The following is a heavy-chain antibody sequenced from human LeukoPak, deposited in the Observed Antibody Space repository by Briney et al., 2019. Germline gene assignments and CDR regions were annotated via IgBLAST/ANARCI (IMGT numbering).Heavy chain of an antibody. Sequence: GASVKVSCKASGGTFSSYAISWVRQAPGQGLEWMGRIIPIFGTANYAQKFQGRVTITTDESTSTAYMELSSLRAEDTAVYFCTREAAAGIDYWGQGTLVTVSS. J-gene: IGHJ4*02. CDR1: GGTFSSYA. CDR3: TREAAAGIDY. V-gene: IGHV1-69*05. D-gene: IGHD6-13*01. CDR2: IIPIFGTA.